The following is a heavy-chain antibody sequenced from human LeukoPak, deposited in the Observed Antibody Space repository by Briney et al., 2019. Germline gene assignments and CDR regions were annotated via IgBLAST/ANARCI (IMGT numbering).Heavy chain of an antibody. CDR2: ISYTGST. J-gene: IGHJ4*02. Sequence: PSETLSLTCTVYAWTISSYHVGWHPQPPGKGLEWSGYISYTGSTDDNPSLKSRVTISVDMSKNQFSLKVSSVTDEHPAVYYCARGSVCLDSWGQGTLVTVSS. V-gene: IGHV4-59*12. CDR1: AWTISSYH. CDR3: ARGSVCLDS.